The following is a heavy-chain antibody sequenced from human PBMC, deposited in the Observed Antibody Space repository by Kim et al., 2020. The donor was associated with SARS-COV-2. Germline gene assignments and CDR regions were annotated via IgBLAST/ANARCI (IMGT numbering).Heavy chain of an antibody. J-gene: IGHJ4*02. CDR1: GGSISNSSYY. CDR3: ARDRTYSNWSRRIGSFDY. D-gene: IGHD6-13*01. V-gene: IGHV4-39*07. Sequence: SETLSLTCTVSGGSISNSSYYWAWVRQPPGKGLEWIGSIYYSGSTYYNPSLKSRATISVDTSKNQFSLKLSSVTAADTAVYYCARDRTYSNWSRRIGSFDYWGQGTLVTVSS. CDR2: IYYSGST.